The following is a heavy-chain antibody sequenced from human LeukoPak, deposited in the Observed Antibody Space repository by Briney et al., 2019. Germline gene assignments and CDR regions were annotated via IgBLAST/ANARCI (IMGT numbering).Heavy chain of an antibody. CDR1: GFTFSSYS. D-gene: IGHD3-10*01. J-gene: IGHJ4*02. CDR2: ISSSSSYI. Sequence: PGGSLRLSCAASGFTFSSYSMNWVRQAPGKGLEWVSSISSSSSYIYYADSVKGRFTISRDNAKNSLFLQMNSLRAEDTAVYYCARVLSAAGFDFDYWGQGTLATVSS. V-gene: IGHV3-21*01. CDR3: ARVLSAAGFDFDY.